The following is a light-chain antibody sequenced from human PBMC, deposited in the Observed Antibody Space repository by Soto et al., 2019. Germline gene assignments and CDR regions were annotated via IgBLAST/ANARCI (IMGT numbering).Light chain of an antibody. V-gene: IGLV2-23*02. CDR3: CSYAGSSTFV. J-gene: IGLJ7*01. CDR2: EVS. CDR1: SSDVGSSNL. Sequence: QSALTQPASVSGSPGQSITISCTGTSSDVGSSNLVSWYQQHPGKAPKLMIYEVSKRPSGVSNRFSGSKSGNTASLTISGLQAEDEADYYCCSYAGSSTFVFGGGTQLTVL.